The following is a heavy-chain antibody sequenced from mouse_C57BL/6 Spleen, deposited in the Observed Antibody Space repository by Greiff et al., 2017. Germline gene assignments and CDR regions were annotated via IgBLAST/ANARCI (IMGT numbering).Heavy chain of an antibody. Sequence: QLQQSGPELVKPGASVKLSCKASGYTFTDYHMHWLKQSHGKSLEWIGYINPNNGGTSYNQKFKGKATLTVNKSSSTAYMELRSLTSEDSAVYYCAQTGKDFDYWGQGTTLTVSS. CDR3: AQTGKDFDY. J-gene: IGHJ2*01. D-gene: IGHD4-1*01. CDR2: INPNNGGT. CDR1: GYTFTDYH. V-gene: IGHV1-22*01.